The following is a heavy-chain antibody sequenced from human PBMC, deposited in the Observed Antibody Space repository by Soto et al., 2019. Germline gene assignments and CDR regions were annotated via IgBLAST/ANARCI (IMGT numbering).Heavy chain of an antibody. V-gene: IGHV1-69*12. Sequence: QVQLVQSGAEVKKPGSSVKVSCKASGGTFSSYAISWVRQAPGQGLEWMGGIIPIFGTANYAQKFQGRVTITAEESTGTAYMELSSLRSEDTAVYYCARDPKAIFGVAVHEWFDPWGQGTLVTVSS. CDR1: GGTFSSYA. D-gene: IGHD3-3*01. CDR2: IIPIFGTA. J-gene: IGHJ5*02. CDR3: ARDPKAIFGVAVHEWFDP.